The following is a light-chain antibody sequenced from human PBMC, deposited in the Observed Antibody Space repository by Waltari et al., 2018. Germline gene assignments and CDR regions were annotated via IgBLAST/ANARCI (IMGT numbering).Light chain of an antibody. J-gene: IGLJ1*01. CDR2: EVN. CDR3: CSYAGTTTSRV. Sequence: QSALTQAASVSGSPGHSITISCTATSRDIGSYDFVSCYQHHPGKAPKLMIYEVNKWPSGVSNRFSGSKSGNTASLTISGLQAEDEADYYCCSYAGTTTSRVFGSGTKVTVL. V-gene: IGLV2-23*02. CDR1: SRDIGSYDF.